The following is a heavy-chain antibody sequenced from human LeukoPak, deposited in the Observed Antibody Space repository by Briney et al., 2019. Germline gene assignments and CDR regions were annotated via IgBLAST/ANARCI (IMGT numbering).Heavy chain of an antibody. CDR1: GFTFSSYD. CDR3: VKGGWFDY. Sequence: PGGSLRLSCAASGFTFSSYDMNWARQAPGKGLEWVSAITDSGGSTHYGDSVKGRFTISRDNSKNTLYLQMNTLRAEDTAVYYCVKGGWFDYWGQGTLVTASS. J-gene: IGHJ4*02. D-gene: IGHD6-19*01. V-gene: IGHV3-23*01. CDR2: ITDSGGST.